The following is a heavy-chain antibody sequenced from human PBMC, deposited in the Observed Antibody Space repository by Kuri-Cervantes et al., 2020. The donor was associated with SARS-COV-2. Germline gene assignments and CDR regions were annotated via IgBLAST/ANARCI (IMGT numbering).Heavy chain of an antibody. CDR3: ARAGDNWGQGDDAFDI. Sequence: SETLSLTCAVYGGSFSGYYWSWIRQPPGKGLEWIGEINHSGSTNYNPSLKSRVTISVDTSKNQFSLKLSPVTAADTAVYYCARAGDNWGQGDDAFDIWGQGTMVTVSS. V-gene: IGHV4-34*01. D-gene: IGHD7-27*01. CDR1: GGSFSGYY. CDR2: INHSGST. J-gene: IGHJ3*02.